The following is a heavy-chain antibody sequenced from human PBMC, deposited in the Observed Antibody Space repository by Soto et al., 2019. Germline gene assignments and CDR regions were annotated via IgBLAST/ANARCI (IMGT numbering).Heavy chain of an antibody. J-gene: IGHJ3*02. D-gene: IGHD3-3*01. CDR1: GYTFTSYG. CDR2: ISAYNGNT. V-gene: IGHV1-18*01. CDR3: ASSLRFLEWPFDI. Sequence: ASVKVSCKASGYTFTSYGISWVRKAPGQGLEWMGWISAYNGNTNYAQKLQGRVTMTTDTSTSTAYMELRSLRSDDTAVYYCASSLRFLEWPFDIWGQGTMVTVSS.